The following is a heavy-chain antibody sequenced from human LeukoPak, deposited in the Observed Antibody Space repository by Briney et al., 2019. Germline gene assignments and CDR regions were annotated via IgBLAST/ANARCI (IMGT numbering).Heavy chain of an antibody. CDR2: ISSSSSYI. D-gene: IGHD6-19*01. CDR3: ARELSPKYIAVAGMGY. Sequence: PGGSLRLSCAASGFTFSSYSMNWVRQAPGKGLEWVSSISSSSSYIYYADSVKGRFTISRDNSKNTLYLQMNSLRAEDTAVYYCARELSPKYIAVAGMGYWGQGTLVTVSS. CDR1: GFTFSSYS. J-gene: IGHJ4*02. V-gene: IGHV3-21*01.